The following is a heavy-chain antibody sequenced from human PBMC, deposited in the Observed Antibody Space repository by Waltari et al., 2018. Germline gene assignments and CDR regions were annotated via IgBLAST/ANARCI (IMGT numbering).Heavy chain of an antibody. J-gene: IGHJ2*01. V-gene: IGHV3-23*01. D-gene: IGHD5-12*01. CDR3: AKSPIVATVYFDL. CDR2: ISSSGGST. Sequence: EVQLLESGGGLVQPGGSLLLSFAASVFAFGGLARGWVRQAPGKGLGWVSAISSSGGSTYYADSVKGRFTISRDNAKNTLYLQMNSLRAEDTAVYYCAKSPIVATVYFDLWGRGTLVTVSS. CDR1: VFAFGGLA.